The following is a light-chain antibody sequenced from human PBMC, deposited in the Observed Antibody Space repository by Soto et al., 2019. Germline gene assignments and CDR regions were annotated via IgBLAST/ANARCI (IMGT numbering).Light chain of an antibody. CDR2: DVS. J-gene: IGLJ1*01. V-gene: IGLV2-11*01. CDR1: SSDVGGYNY. Sequence: QSVLTQPRSVSGSPGQSVTISCTGTSSDVGGYNYVSWYQQHPGKAPKLMIYDVSKRPSGVPDRFSGSKSGNTASLTISGLQAEDEADYYCSSYTSSSTLYVFGTGTKLTVL. CDR3: SSYTSSSTLYV.